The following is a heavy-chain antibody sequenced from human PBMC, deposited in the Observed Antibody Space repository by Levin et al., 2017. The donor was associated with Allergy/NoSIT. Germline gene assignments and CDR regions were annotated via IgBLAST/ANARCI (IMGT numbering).Heavy chain of an antibody. D-gene: IGHD1-1*01. CDR1: GFTFSSYS. J-gene: IGHJ6*03. CDR3: ARDYLDYYYMDV. V-gene: IGHV3-21*01. Sequence: GESLKISCAASGFTFSSYSMNWVRQAPGKGLEWVSSISSSSSYIYYADSVKGRFTISRDNAKNSLYLQMNSLRAEDTAVYYCARDYLDYYYMDVWGKGTTVTVSS. CDR2: ISSSSSYI.